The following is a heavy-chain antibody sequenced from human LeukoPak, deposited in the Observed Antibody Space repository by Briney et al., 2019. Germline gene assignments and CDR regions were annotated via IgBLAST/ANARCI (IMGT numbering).Heavy chain of an antibody. CDR2: IYTSGST. J-gene: IGHJ2*01. D-gene: IGHD4/OR15-4a*01. V-gene: IGHV4-61*02. CDR3: ARHRDGASDLFDL. CDR1: GGSISSGSYY. Sequence: SETLSLTCTVSGGSISSGSYYWSWIRQPAGKGLEWIGRIYTSGSTNYNPSLKSRVTISVDTSKNQFSLDLRSVSAADTAVYYCARHRDGASDLFDLWGRGTLVTVSS.